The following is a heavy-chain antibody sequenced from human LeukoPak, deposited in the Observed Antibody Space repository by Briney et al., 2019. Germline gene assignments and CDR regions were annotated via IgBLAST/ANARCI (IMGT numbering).Heavy chain of an antibody. D-gene: IGHD3-10*01. J-gene: IGHJ3*01. CDR2: FSGSGSTT. CDR3: AKEFNMNREIIRDAFDA. CDR1: GCTFSSYS. Sequence: GGSLTLSCAASGCTFSSYSMNWVRQAPGKGLEWVSGFSGSGSTTDYADPVKGRFTISRDSSKNTLYLQMNSLRDEDTAVYYCAKEFNMNREIIRDAFDAWGRGTMVTVSS. V-gene: IGHV3-23*01.